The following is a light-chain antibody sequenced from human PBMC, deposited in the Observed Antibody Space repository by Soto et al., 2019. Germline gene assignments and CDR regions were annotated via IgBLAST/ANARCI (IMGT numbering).Light chain of an antibody. CDR1: QSVSSK. Sequence: EIVMTQSPATLSVSPGERATLSCRASQSVSSKLAWYQQKPGQAPRLLIYGASTRATGIPARFSGSGSGTEFTLTISSLQSEDFAVYYCQQYHYWPPITFGQGTRLEIK. J-gene: IGKJ5*01. CDR3: QQYHYWPPIT. V-gene: IGKV3-15*01. CDR2: GAS.